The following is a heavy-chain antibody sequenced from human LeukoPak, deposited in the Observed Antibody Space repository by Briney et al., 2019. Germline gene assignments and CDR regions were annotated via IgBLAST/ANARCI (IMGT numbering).Heavy chain of an antibody. J-gene: IGHJ4*02. CDR3: ARDVAPIDC. CDR1: GFTFSSYE. V-gene: IGHV3-48*03. Sequence: RGSLRLSCAASGFTFSSYEMNWVRQAPGKGLEWISYISSSGGTIYYADSVKGRFTISRDNAKNSPYLQMNSLRAEDTAVYYCARDVAPIDCWGQGTLVTVSS. CDR2: ISSSGGTI.